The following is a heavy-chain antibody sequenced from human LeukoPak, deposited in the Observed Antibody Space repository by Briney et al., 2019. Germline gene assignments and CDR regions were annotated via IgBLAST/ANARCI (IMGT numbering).Heavy chain of an antibody. J-gene: IGHJ5*02. Sequence: GGSLRLSCAASGFILTDYGMHWVRQAPGKGLDWVAFMSYDGGNKYYADSVKGRFTISRDNSKNTLYLQMNTLRAEDTAVYYCAKVGRNYGDYDGWFDPWGQGTLVTVSS. D-gene: IGHD4-17*01. CDR3: AKVGRNYGDYDGWFDP. V-gene: IGHV3-30*18. CDR1: GFILTDYG. CDR2: MSYDGGNK.